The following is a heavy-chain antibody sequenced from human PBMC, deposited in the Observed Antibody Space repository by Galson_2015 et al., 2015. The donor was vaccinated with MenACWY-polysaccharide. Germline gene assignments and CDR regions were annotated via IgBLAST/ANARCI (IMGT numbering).Heavy chain of an antibody. CDR3: ARWYGSGSKRFDY. V-gene: IGHV3-21*01. CDR1: GFTFSSYR. Sequence: SLRLSCAASGFTFSSYRMNWVRQAPGKGLEWVSSISSSSSYIYYADSVKGRFTISRDNAKNSLYLQMNSLRAEDTAVYYCARWYGSGSKRFDYWGQGTLVTVSS. J-gene: IGHJ4*02. CDR2: ISSSSSYI. D-gene: IGHD3-10*01.